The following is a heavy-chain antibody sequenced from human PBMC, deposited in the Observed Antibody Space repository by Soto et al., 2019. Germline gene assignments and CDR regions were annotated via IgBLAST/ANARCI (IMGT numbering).Heavy chain of an antibody. Sequence: PSETLSLTCDVSGGSISSTNWWSWVRQPPGKGLEWIGEIYHSGSTNYNPSLKSRVTISVDKSKNQFSLKVSSVTVADTAMYYCAREVAVAGRWWVTYWGQGTLVTVSS. CDR3: AREVAVAGRWWVTY. V-gene: IGHV4-4*02. CDR1: GGSISSTNW. CDR2: IYHSGST. J-gene: IGHJ4*02. D-gene: IGHD6-19*01.